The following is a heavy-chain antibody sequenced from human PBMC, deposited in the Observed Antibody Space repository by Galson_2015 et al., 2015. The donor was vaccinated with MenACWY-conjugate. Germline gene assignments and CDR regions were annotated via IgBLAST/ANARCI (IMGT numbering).Heavy chain of an antibody. J-gene: IGHJ6*02. D-gene: IGHD1/OR15-1a*01. CDR1: GFTFSDYY. Sequence: SLRLSCAASGFTFSDYYMSWIRQAPGKGLEWVSYISSSSSYTNYADSVKGRFTISRDNAKNSLYLQMNSLRAEDTAVYYCARDKQPYYYGMDVWGQGTTVTVS. V-gene: IGHV3-11*06. CDR2: ISSSSSYT. CDR3: ARDKQPYYYGMDV.